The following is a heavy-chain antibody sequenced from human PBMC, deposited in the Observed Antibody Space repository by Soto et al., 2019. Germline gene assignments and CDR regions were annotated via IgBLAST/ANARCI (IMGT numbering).Heavy chain of an antibody. CDR1: GGSVSSGSYY. Sequence: PSETLSLTCTVSGGSVSSGSYYWSWIRQPPGKGLEWIGYIYYSGSTNYNPSLKSRVTISVDTSKNQFSLKLSSVTAADTAVYYCARDDNGGSSSIDNWFDPWGQGTLVTVSS. V-gene: IGHV4-61*01. CDR2: IYYSGST. D-gene: IGHD6-6*01. CDR3: ARDDNGGSSSIDNWFDP. J-gene: IGHJ5*02.